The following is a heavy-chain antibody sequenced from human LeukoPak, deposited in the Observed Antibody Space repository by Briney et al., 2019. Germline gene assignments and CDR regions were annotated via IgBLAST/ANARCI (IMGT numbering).Heavy chain of an antibody. V-gene: IGHV4-34*01. D-gene: IGHD3-10*01. Sequence: KASETLSLTCAVYGGSFSGYYWSWIRQPPGKGLEWIGENNHSGSTNYNPSLKSRVTISVDTSKNQFSLKLSSVTAADTAVYYCARGPLWFGELKGWFDPWGQGTLVTVSS. J-gene: IGHJ5*02. CDR1: GGSFSGYY. CDR3: ARGPLWFGELKGWFDP. CDR2: NNHSGST.